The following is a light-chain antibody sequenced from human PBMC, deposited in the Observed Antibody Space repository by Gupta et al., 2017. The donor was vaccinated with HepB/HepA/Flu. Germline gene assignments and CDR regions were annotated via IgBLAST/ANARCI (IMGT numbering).Light chain of an antibody. Sequence: DIVMTQSPLSLPVTPGEPASISCRSSQSLLHSNGYNYLDWYLQKPGQSPQLLIYLGSNRASGVPDRFSGSGSGTDFTLKISRVEAEDVGVYYCRKALQTPPTFGHGTKVDIK. V-gene: IGKV2-28*01. CDR2: LGS. CDR1: QSLLHSNGYNY. CDR3: RKALQTPPT. J-gene: IGKJ3*01.